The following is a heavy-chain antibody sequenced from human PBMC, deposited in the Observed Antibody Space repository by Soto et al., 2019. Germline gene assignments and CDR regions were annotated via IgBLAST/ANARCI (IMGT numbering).Heavy chain of an antibody. CDR1: GYTFTSYG. J-gene: IGHJ6*03. CDR3: ARPKFVVVPAATGPGDYYYYMDV. V-gene: IGHV1-18*01. CDR2: ISAYNGNT. Sequence: QVQLVQSGAEVKKPGASVKVSCKASGYTFTSYGISWVRQAPGQGLEWMGWISAYNGNTNYAQKLQGRVTMTTDTSTSSAYMELRSLRSDDTAVYYCARPKFVVVPAATGPGDYYYYMDVWGKGTTVTVSS. D-gene: IGHD2-2*01.